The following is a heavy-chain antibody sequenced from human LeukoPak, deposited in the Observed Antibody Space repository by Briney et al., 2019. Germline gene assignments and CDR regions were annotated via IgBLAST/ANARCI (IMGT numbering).Heavy chain of an antibody. J-gene: IGHJ4*02. D-gene: IGHD2-15*01. CDR3: ARGYCSGGSCYSNIDY. Sequence: GGALRLSCAASGFTFSSYWMSWVRQAPGKGLWWVANIKQDGSEKYYVDSVKGRFTISRDNAKNSLYLQMNSLRAEDTAVYYCARGYCSGGSCYSNIDYWGQGTLVTVSS. CDR1: GFTFSSYW. V-gene: IGHV3-7*03. CDR2: IKQDGSEK.